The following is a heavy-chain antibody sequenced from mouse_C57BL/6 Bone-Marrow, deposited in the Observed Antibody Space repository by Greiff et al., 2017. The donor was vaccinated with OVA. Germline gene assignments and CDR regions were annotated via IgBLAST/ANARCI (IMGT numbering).Heavy chain of an antibody. Sequence: EVQVVESGGGLVQPGDSLSLSCAASGFTFTNYYMSWVRQPPGKALEWLAFIRNKPNGSTTEYSASVKGRFTISRDKSQSILYLQMNALRDEDSATYYCARYKGRVAVDYFDYWGQGTALTVSS. V-gene: IGHV7-3*01. CDR1: GFTFTNYY. CDR3: ARYKGRVAVDYFDY. CDR2: IRNKPNGSTT. J-gene: IGHJ2*01. D-gene: IGHD1-1*01.